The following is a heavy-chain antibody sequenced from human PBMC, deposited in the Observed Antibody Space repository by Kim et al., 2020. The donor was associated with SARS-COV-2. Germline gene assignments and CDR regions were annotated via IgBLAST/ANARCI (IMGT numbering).Heavy chain of an antibody. CDR1: GHTFGNYW. V-gene: IGHV5-51*01. J-gene: IGHJ4*02. CDR3: TTTAITATEKYYFDY. CDR2: IYPGNSDT. Sequence: GESLKISCKTSGHTFGNYWIAWVRQMPGKGLEWMGIIYPGNSDTRYSPSFQGQVTITADKSTSPAHLQWSSLKASDTAIYYCTTTAITATEKYYFDYWGQGTLVTVSS. D-gene: IGHD6-13*01.